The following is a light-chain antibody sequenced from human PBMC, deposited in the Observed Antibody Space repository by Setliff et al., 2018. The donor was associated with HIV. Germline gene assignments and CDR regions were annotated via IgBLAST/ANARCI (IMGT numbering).Light chain of an antibody. Sequence: QSVLTQPASVSGSPGQSITISCTGTSSDVGGYNYVSWYQQHPGKAPKLMTSDVSKRPSGVSSRFSGSKSGNTASLTISGLQTGDEADYYCSSSSSTYVFGTGTKVTVL. CDR3: SSSSSTYV. J-gene: IGLJ1*01. CDR1: SSDVGGYNY. V-gene: IGLV2-14*01. CDR2: DVS.